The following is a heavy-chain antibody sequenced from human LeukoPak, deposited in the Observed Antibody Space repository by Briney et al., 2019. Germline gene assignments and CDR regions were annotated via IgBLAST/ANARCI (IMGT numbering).Heavy chain of an antibody. V-gene: IGHV3-30-3*01. Sequence: PGGSLRLPCAASGFPFSSYATHGLRQAPGKALEGVAVIWYDGSNTFYADSVKGRFTLSRDNSKNTLYLQMNSLRIEDTAVYYCGRGLVGFGDLNFWGQGTLVTVSS. CDR1: GFPFSSYA. CDR3: GRGLVGFGDLNF. J-gene: IGHJ4*02. CDR2: IWYDGSNT. D-gene: IGHD3-10*01.